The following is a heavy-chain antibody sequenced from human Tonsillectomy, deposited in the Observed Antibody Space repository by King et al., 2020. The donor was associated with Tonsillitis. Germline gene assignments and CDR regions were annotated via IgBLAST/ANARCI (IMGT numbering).Heavy chain of an antibody. CDR3: ARETGRRID. V-gene: IGHV4-4*02. CDR1: GGSISSTNW. J-gene: IGHJ4*02. CDR2: IYDNGST. Sequence: VQLQESGPGLVKPSGTLSLTCAVSGGSISSTNWWSWVRQPPGKRLEWIGEIYDNGSTNYNPSLKSRVTISVDISKNQFSLKLSSVTVADTAVYYCARETGRRIDWGQGTLVTVSS.